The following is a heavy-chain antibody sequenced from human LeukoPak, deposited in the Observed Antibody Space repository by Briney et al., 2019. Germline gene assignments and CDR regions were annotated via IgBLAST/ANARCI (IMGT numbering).Heavy chain of an antibody. J-gene: IGHJ4*02. CDR3: AGESGRYQDFFEN. Sequence: SVKVSCKASGGTFNNYAFSWVRQAPGQGLEWMGGIIPIFDTAHYAQKFQGRVTITADESTSTAYMELSSLRSEDTAVYYCAGESGRYQDFFENWGQGTLVTVSS. V-gene: IGHV1-69*13. CDR1: GGTFNNYA. CDR2: IIPIFDTA. D-gene: IGHD1-26*01.